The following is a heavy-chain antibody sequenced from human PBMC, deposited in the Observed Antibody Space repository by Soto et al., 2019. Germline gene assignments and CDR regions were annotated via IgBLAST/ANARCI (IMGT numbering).Heavy chain of an antibody. J-gene: IGHJ4*02. Sequence: ASVKVSCKASGYTFTGYYMHWVRQAPGQGLEWMGWINPNSGGTNYAQKFQGWVTMTRDTSISTAYMELSRLRSDDTAVYYCARAAPYSSHPFDYWGQGTLVTVSS. CDR1: GYTFTGYY. CDR2: INPNSGGT. CDR3: ARAAPYSSHPFDY. V-gene: IGHV1-2*04. D-gene: IGHD6-13*01.